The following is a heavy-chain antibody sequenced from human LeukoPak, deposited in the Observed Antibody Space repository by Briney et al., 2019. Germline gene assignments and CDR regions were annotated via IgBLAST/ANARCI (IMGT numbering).Heavy chain of an antibody. CDR1: GGSISSGGYS. D-gene: IGHD4-17*01. J-gene: IGHJ4*02. CDR2: IYYSGST. V-gene: IGHV4-31*11. CDR3: ARDRYGDHVDY. Sequence: PSETLSPTCAVSGGSISSGGYSWSWIRQHPGKGLEWIGYIYYSGSTYYNPSLKSRVTISVDTSKNQFSLKLSSVTAADTAVYYCARDRYGDHVDYWGQGTLVTVSS.